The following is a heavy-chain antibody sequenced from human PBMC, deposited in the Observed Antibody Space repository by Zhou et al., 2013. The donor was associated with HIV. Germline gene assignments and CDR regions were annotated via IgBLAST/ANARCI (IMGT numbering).Heavy chain of an antibody. CDR3: ASPRSGTSGYFDY. V-gene: IGHV1-69*04. Sequence: QVQLVQSGAEVKKPGSSVKVSCKASGGTFSSYAISWVRQAPGQGLEWMGRIIPILGIANYAQKFQGRVTITADKSTSTAYMELSSLRSEDTAVYYCASPRSGTSGYFDYWGQGTLVTVSS. CDR1: GGTFSSYA. CDR2: IIPILGIA. D-gene: IGHD2-2*01. J-gene: IGHJ4*02.